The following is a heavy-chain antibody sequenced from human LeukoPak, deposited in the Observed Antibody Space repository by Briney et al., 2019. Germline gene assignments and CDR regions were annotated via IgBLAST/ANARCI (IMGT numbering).Heavy chain of an antibody. V-gene: IGHV3-21*01. D-gene: IGHD2-8*01. J-gene: IGHJ4*02. CDR2: ISSSSSYI. Sequence: GGSLRLSCAASGFTFSSYSMNWVGQAPGKGLEGVSSISSSSSYIYYADSVKGRFTISRDNAKNSLDLQMNSLRAEDTAVYYCARDFKGYCTNGVCYRVDYWGQGTLVTVSS. CDR1: GFTFSSYS. CDR3: ARDFKGYCTNGVCYRVDY.